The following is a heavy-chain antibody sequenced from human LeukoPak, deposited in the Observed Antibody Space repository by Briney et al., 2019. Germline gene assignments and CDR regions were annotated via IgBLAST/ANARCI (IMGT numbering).Heavy chain of an antibody. D-gene: IGHD3-22*01. Sequence: GGSLRLSCTASGFTFGDYAMSWVRPAPGKGLEWVGFIRSKAYGGTTEYAASVKGRFTISRDDSKSIAYLQMNSLKTEDTAVYYCTRSLPLYDSSGCCDYWGQGTLVTVSS. CDR2: IRSKAYGGTT. CDR1: GFTFGDYA. CDR3: TRSLPLYDSSGCCDY. V-gene: IGHV3-49*04. J-gene: IGHJ4*02.